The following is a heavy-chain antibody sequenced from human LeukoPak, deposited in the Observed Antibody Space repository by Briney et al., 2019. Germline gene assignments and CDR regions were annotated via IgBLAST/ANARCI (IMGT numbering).Heavy chain of an antibody. V-gene: IGHV3-7*04. J-gene: IGHJ4*02. D-gene: IGHD6-13*01. CDR1: GFTLSSYW. Sequence: GRSLRLSCAASGFTLSSYWMSWVRQAPGKGLGWVAGIKYDGSEKDYVDSVKGRFTISRDNAKNSLYLQMNSPRAEDTAVYYIAMDIPPAGLFLYSCGPGNLGSVSS. CDR3: AMDIPPAGLFLYS. CDR2: IKYDGSEK.